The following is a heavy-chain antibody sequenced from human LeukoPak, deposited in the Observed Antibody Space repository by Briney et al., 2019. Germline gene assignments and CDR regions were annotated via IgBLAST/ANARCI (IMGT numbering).Heavy chain of an antibody. Sequence: SETLSLTCAVSGYSISSGYYWGWIRQPPGKGLEWIGRIYTSGSTNYNPSLKSRVTMSVDTSKNQFSLKLSSVTAADTAVYYCARYDYGDQFDYWGQGTLVTVSS. D-gene: IGHD4-17*01. V-gene: IGHV4-38-2*01. CDR1: GYSISSGYY. CDR2: IYTSGST. CDR3: ARYDYGDQFDY. J-gene: IGHJ4*02.